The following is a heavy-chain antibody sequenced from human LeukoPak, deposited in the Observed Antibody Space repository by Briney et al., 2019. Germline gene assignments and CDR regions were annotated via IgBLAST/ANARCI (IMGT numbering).Heavy chain of an antibody. J-gene: IGHJ4*02. CDR2: IIPIFGTA. V-gene: IGHV1-69*05. D-gene: IGHD4-23*01. Sequence: ASVKVSCKASGGTFSSYAISWVRQAPGQGLEWMGGIIPIFGTANYARKFQGRVTITTDESTSTAYMELSSLRSEDTAVYYCVRLINLYGGNPEGDYWGQGTLVTVSS. CDR1: GGTFSSYA. CDR3: VRLINLYGGNPEGDY.